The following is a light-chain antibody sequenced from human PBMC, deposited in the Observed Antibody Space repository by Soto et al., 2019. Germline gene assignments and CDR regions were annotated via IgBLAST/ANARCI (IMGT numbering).Light chain of an antibody. CDR2: DAS. CDR1: ESVSRN. V-gene: IGKV3-15*01. J-gene: IGKJ5*01. Sequence: EIVFTQSPSTLSLSPGERSTLSCRASESVSRNLGRDQEKPWQASRLLIYDASTRATGIPDRFSGGGSGTEFTLTISSLQSEDFVVYYCQQYNSWPPITFGQGTRLEIK. CDR3: QQYNSWPPIT.